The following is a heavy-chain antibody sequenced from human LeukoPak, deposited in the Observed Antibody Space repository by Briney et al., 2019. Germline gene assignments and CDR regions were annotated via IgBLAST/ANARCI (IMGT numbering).Heavy chain of an antibody. CDR3: AKFSSSGWSRSTNK. V-gene: IGHV3-23*01. D-gene: IGHD6-19*01. J-gene: IGHJ4*02. CDR1: GFTFSSYA. Sequence: HPGGSLRLSCVASGFTFSSYAMGWVRQAAGKGLEWVSDISSSGGSTYYADSVKDRVTISRDNSKKTLYLQMNSLRPEDTAVYYCAKFSSSGWSRSTNKWGQGTLVTVSS. CDR2: ISSSGGST.